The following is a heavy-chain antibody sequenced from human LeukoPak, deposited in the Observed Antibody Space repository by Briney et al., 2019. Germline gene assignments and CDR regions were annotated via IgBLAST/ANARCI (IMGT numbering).Heavy chain of an antibody. D-gene: IGHD2-15*01. CDR1: GDSVSSNSAA. CDR3: ARDLGGINDY. J-gene: IGHJ4*02. CDR2: TYYRSKWYS. Sequence: SQTLSLTCAISGDSVSSNSAAGTWIRQSPLTGLDWLGRTYYRSKWYSDYAVSVESRITISAATSKNQFSLQLNSVTPEDTAVYYCARDLGGINDYWGQGPLVTVSS. V-gene: IGHV6-1*01.